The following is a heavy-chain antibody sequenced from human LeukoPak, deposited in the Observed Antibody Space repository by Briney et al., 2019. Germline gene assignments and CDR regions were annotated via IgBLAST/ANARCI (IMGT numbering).Heavy chain of an antibody. CDR3: ARASLYYYYGMDV. J-gene: IGHJ6*02. CDR1: GFTFSSYW. CDR2: INGDGRNI. Sequence: GGSLRLSCVASGFTFSSYWMHWVRQDPRKGLVWVSRINGDGRNINYADSVRGRFTISRDNSKNTLYLQMNSLRAEDTAVYYCARASLYYYYGMDVWGQGTTVTVSS. V-gene: IGHV3-74*01.